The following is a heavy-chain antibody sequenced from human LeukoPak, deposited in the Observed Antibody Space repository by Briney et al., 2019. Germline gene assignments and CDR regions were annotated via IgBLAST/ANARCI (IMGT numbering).Heavy chain of an antibody. J-gene: IGHJ6*02. Sequence: PGGSLRLSCAASGFTFSSYAMHWVRQAPGKGLEWVAVISYDGSNKYYTVSVKGRFTFSRDNSKNTLYLQMNTLRAEDTAVYYCARDLMATIYYYYGMDVWGQGTTVTVSS. V-gene: IGHV3-30-3*01. D-gene: IGHD5-12*01. CDR2: ISYDGSNK. CDR1: GFTFSSYA. CDR3: ARDLMATIYYYYGMDV.